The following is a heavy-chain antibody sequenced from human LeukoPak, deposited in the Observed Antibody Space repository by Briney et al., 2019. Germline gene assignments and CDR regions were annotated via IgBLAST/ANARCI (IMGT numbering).Heavy chain of an antibody. CDR1: GFTFSSYA. CDR3: AKDRGSSSSWPLDY. J-gene: IGHJ4*02. CDR2: ISGSGGST. D-gene: IGHD6-6*01. V-gene: IGHV3-23*01. Sequence: PPGRSLRLSCAASGFTFSSYAMSWVRQAPGKGLEWVSAISGSGGSTYYADSVKGRFTISRDNSKNTLYLQMNSLRAEDTAVYYCAKDRGSSSSWPLDYWGQGTLVTVSS.